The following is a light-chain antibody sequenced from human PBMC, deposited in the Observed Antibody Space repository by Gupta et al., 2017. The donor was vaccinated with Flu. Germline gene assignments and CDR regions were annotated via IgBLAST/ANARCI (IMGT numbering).Light chain of an antibody. CDR1: QTVAYY. V-gene: IGKV3-11*01. CDR3: QQRSDWLWT. CDR2: DTS. Sequence: EIVLTQSPAPLSLHLGERATPSCMASQTVAYYLSWYHQRPGQAPSLLIYDTSIRAPGIPARFSGSGSGTDFTLTISSLDPEDFAVYYFQQRSDWLWTFGEGTKVEIK. J-gene: IGKJ1*01.